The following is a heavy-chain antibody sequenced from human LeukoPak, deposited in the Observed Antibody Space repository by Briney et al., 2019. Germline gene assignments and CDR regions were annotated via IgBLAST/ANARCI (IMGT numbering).Heavy chain of an antibody. Sequence: GGSLRLSCAASGFTFSSHAMNWVRQAPGKGLEWVSAISGAGGSTYYAASVQGRFAISRDNSKNMLYLQMNSLSAEDTAIYYCAKDWSTYSSSYYFVSWGQGTLVTVSS. J-gene: IGHJ4*02. CDR1: GFTFSSHA. V-gene: IGHV3-23*01. CDR2: ISGAGGST. CDR3: AKDWSTYSSSYYFVS. D-gene: IGHD6-13*01.